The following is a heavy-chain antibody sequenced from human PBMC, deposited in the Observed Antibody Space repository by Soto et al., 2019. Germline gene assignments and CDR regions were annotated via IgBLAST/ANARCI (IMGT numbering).Heavy chain of an antibody. CDR1: GFSLTTSGEG. J-gene: IGHJ6*02. D-gene: IGHD1-26*01. CDR2: IYCEDDK. Sequence: QITLKESGPTLVKPTQTLTLTCTFSGFSLTTSGEGVGWIRQPPGKALEWLAFIYCEDDKRYSPSLKSRITITKDASKNHVVLTMTNIGPVDTAKYLCTRRRLASPAGAMAVWGQGTTVTVSS. V-gene: IGHV2-5*02. CDR3: TRRRLASPAGAMAV.